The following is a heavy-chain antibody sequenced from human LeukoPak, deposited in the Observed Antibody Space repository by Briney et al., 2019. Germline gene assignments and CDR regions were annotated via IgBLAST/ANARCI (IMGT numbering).Heavy chain of an antibody. Sequence: GGSLRLSCAASGFTFSTYSMNWVRQAPGKGLEWVSSISSSSSYIYYADSVKGRFTISRDNAKSSLYLQMNSLRAEDTAVYYCARERQNKDFWSGGDYWGQGTLVTVSS. V-gene: IGHV3-21*01. CDR2: ISSSSSYI. D-gene: IGHD3-3*01. CDR3: ARERQNKDFWSGGDY. J-gene: IGHJ4*02. CDR1: GFTFSTYS.